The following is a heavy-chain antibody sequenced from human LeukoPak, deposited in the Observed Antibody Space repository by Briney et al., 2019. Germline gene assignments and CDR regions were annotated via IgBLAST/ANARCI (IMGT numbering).Heavy chain of an antibody. J-gene: IGHJ5*02. D-gene: IGHD2-21*02. CDR1: GGSITDYY. CDR3: ARGYSGDSWFDP. CDR2: IYTSGST. V-gene: IGHV4-4*07. Sequence: PSETLSLTCIVSGGSITDYYWSLIRQPAGKGLEWIGRIYTSGSTKYNPSLKSRVTISVDTSKNQFSLKVTSVTAADTAVYYCARGYSGDSWFDPWGQGTLVTVSS.